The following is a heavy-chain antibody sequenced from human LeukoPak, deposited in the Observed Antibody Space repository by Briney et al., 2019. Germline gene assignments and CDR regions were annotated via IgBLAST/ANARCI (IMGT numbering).Heavy chain of an antibody. CDR3: ASLSVFGDFDY. CDR1: GYSISSGYY. Sequence: PSETLSLTCTVSGYSISSGYYWGWIRQPPGKGLEWIGSIYHSGSTYYNPSLKSRVTISVDTSKNQFSLKLSSVTAADTAVYYCASLSVFGDFDYWGQGTLVTVSS. J-gene: IGHJ4*02. D-gene: IGHD3-10*01. CDR2: IYHSGST. V-gene: IGHV4-38-2*02.